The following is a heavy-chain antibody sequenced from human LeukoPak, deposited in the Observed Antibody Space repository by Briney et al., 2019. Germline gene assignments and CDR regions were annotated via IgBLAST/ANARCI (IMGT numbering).Heavy chain of an antibody. Sequence: PGGSLTLFCAASGFTFDDYAMHWVRQAPGKGLEWVSLIGGDGGSTYYTDSVKGRFTISRDNSKDSLYLQMNSLGTEDTALYYCAKAPLYYYGMDVWGQGTTVTVSS. CDR1: GFTFDDYA. J-gene: IGHJ6*02. CDR2: IGGDGGST. V-gene: IGHV3-43*02. CDR3: AKAPLYYYGMDV.